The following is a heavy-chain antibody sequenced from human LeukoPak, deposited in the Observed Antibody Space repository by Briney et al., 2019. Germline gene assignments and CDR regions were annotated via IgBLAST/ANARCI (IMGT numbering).Heavy chain of an antibody. CDR3: ARDRTWGGRDAFDI. J-gene: IGHJ3*02. CDR1: GFPFSSYW. CDR2: INSDGTST. V-gene: IGHV3-74*01. D-gene: IGHD3-16*01. Sequence: GGSLRLSCAASGFPFSSYWMHWVRQVPGKGLVWVSRINSDGTSTSYVDSVKGRFTISRDNAKNTLYLQMNSLRDEDTAVYYCARDRTWGGRDAFDIWGQGTMVTVSS.